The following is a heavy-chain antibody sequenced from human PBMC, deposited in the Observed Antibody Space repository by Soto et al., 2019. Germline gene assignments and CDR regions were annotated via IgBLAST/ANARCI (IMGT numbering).Heavy chain of an antibody. D-gene: IGHD5-12*01. CDR1: GGSISSYY. V-gene: IGHV4-59*01. J-gene: IGHJ4*02. CDR2: IYYSGST. CDR3: ARVSASGYDSYCDY. Sequence: QVQLQESGPGLVKPSETLSLTCTVSGGSISSYYWSWIRQPPGKGLEWIGYIYYSGSTNYNPSLKSRVTISVDTSKNQFSLKLSSVTAADTAVYYCARVSASGYDSYCDYWGQGTLVTVSS.